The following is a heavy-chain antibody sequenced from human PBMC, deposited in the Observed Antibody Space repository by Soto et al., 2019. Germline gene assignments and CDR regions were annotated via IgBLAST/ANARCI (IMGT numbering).Heavy chain of an antibody. CDR1: GGSISSYY. D-gene: IGHD5-18*01. Sequence: PSETLSLTCTVSGGSISSYYWGWIRQPPGKGLEWIGYIYYSGSTNYNPSLKSRVTISVETSKNHFSLKLSSVTAADTAVYYCERDRGGYSYGYKAYYYGIDVWGQGTKVTVSS. J-gene: IGHJ6*02. V-gene: IGHV4-59*01. CDR2: IYYSGST. CDR3: ERDRGGYSYGYKAYYYGIDV.